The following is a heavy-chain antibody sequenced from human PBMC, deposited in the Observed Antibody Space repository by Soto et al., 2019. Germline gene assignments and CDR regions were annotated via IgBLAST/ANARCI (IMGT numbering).Heavy chain of an antibody. CDR2: ISATGGGT. Sequence: GGSLRLSCAASGFKFSNYAMSRVRQAPGKGLEWVSLISATGGGTYYADSVKGRFTISRDNSHNTLYLQVHSLTAEDTAVYYCAKDRRAGGNSAFYFDFWGQGAQVTVSS. J-gene: IGHJ4*02. D-gene: IGHD3-16*01. CDR1: GFKFSNYA. CDR3: AKDRRAGGNSAFYFDF. V-gene: IGHV3-23*01.